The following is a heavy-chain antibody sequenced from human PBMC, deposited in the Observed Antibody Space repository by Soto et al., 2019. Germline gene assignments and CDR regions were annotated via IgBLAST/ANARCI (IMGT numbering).Heavy chain of an antibody. V-gene: IGHV3-21*01. CDR3: ATTPLVVPADKNWFDP. Sequence: GGSLRLSCAASGFTFSSYSMNWVRQAPGKGLEWVSSISSSSSYIYYADSVKGRSTISRDNAKNSLYLQMNSLRAEDTAVYYCATTPLVVPADKNWFDPWAQGTLVTVSS. CDR2: ISSSSSYI. J-gene: IGHJ5*02. D-gene: IGHD2-2*01. CDR1: GFTFSSYS.